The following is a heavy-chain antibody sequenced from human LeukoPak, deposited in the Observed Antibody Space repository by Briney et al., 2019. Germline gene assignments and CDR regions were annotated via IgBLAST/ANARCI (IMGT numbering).Heavy chain of an antibody. Sequence: GASVKVSCKASGYTFTSYDINWVRQATGQGLEWMGWMNPNSGNTGYAQKFQGRVTMTRNTSISTAYMELSSLRAEDTAVYYCARGSLAAPDHYYYYYYMDVWGKGTTVTVSS. CDR3: ARGSLAAPDHYYYYYYMDV. CDR2: MNPNSGNT. V-gene: IGHV1-8*01. J-gene: IGHJ6*03. D-gene: IGHD6-6*01. CDR1: GYTFTSYD.